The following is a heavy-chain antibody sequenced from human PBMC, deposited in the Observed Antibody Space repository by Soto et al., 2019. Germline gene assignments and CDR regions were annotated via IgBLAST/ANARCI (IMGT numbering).Heavy chain of an antibody. D-gene: IGHD2-2*01. J-gene: IGHJ5*02. CDR2: INHSGST. V-gene: IGHV4-34*01. Sequence: PSETLSLTCAVYGGSFSGYYWSWIRQPPGKGLEWIGEINHSGSTNYNPSLKSRVTISVDTSKNQFSLKLSSVTAADTAVYYCARGSARGYCSSTSCRYKGTSSKSRFDPWGQGTLVTVSS. CDR3: ARGSARGYCSSTSCRYKGTSSKSRFDP. CDR1: GGSFSGYY.